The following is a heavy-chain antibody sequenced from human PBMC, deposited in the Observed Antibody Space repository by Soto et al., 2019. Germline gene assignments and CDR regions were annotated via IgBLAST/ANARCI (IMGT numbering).Heavy chain of an antibody. Sequence: ASVKVSSKASGYTFTSYGISWVRQAPGQGLEWMGWISAYNGNTNYAQKLQGRVTMTTDTSTSTAYMELRSLRSDDTAVYYCATTYYDFWSGYPGAFDIWGQGTMVTVSS. CDR3: ATTYYDFWSGYPGAFDI. CDR1: GYTFTSYG. J-gene: IGHJ3*02. CDR2: ISAYNGNT. V-gene: IGHV1-18*01. D-gene: IGHD3-3*01.